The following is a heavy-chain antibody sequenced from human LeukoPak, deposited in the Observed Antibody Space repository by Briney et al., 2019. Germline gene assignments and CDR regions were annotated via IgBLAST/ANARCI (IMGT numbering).Heavy chain of an antibody. V-gene: IGHV3-30*04. CDR2: ISYDGSNK. D-gene: IGHD3-10*01. CDR1: GFTFSSYA. CDR3: ARAMVRGGLDY. J-gene: IGHJ4*02. Sequence: GRSLRLSCAASGFTFSSYAMHWVRQAPGKGLEWVAVISYDGSNKYYADSVRGRFTISRDNSKNTLYLQMNSLRAEDTAVYYCARAMVRGGLDYWGQGTLVTVSS.